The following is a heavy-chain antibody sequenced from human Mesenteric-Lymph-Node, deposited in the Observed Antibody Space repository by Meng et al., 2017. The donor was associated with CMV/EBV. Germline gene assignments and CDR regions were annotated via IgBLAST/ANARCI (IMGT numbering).Heavy chain of an antibody. CDR3: ARGRRITIFGVVTKPIDY. CDR2: IDPKSGGT. D-gene: IGHD3-3*01. Sequence: ASVKVSCKASGDSFTDYKMQWVKQAPGQGLEWMGWIDPKSGGTKYAQKFQGRVTMTGDTSINTVYMELTSLTSDDTAVYYCARGRRITIFGVVTKPIDYWGQGTLVTVSS. CDR1: GDSFTDYK. J-gene: IGHJ4*02. V-gene: IGHV1-2*02.